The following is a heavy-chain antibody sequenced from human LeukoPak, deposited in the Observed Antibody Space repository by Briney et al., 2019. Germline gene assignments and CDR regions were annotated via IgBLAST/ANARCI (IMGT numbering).Heavy chain of an antibody. J-gene: IGHJ6*03. CDR3: ARRAADLSNYYYMDV. V-gene: IGHV4-39*07. CDR2: IYTSGST. Sequence: SETLSLTCTVSGGSISSSSYYWGWIRQPPGKGLEWIGRIYTSGSTNYNPSLKSRVTISVDTSKNQFSLKLSSVTVADTAVYYCARRAADLSNYYYMDVWGKGTTVTVSS. D-gene: IGHD6-13*01. CDR1: GGSISSSSYY.